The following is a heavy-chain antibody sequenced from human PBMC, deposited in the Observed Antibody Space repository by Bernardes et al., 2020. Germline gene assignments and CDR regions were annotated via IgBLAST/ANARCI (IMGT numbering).Heavy chain of an antibody. CDR2: INPNSGGT. Sequence: AAVKDFCKASGYTFTGYYMHWVRQAPGQGLEWMGRINPNSGGTNYAQKFQGRVTMTRDTSISTAYMELSRLRSDDTAVYYCSRTVTTHFFDYWGQGTLVSVSS. V-gene: IGHV1-2*06. J-gene: IGHJ4*02. CDR3: SRTVTTHFFDY. D-gene: IGHD4-17*01. CDR1: GYTFTGYY.